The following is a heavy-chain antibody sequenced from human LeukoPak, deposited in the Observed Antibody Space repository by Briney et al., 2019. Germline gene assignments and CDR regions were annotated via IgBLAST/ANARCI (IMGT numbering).Heavy chain of an antibody. CDR3: ATTPPRWLRQLGFDY. J-gene: IGHJ4*02. V-gene: IGHV1-24*01. D-gene: IGHD5-24*01. CDR1: GYTLTELS. Sequence: ASVKVSCKVSGYTLTELSMHWVRQAPGKGLEWMGGFDPEDGETTYAQKFQGRVTMTEDTSTDTAYMELSSLRSEDTAVYYCATTPPRWLRQLGFDYWGQGTLVTVSS. CDR2: FDPEDGET.